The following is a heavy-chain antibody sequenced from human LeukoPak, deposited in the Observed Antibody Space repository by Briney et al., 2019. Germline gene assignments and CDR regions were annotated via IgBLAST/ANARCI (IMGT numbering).Heavy chain of an antibody. CDR2: ISSSSSYI. V-gene: IGHV3-21*01. D-gene: IGHD2-2*01. CDR1: GFTFTDYS. J-gene: IGHJ4*02. Sequence: GGSLRLSCAASGFTFTDYSMNWVRQAPGKGLEWVSSISSSSSYIYYADSVKGRFTISRDNAKNSLYLQMNSLRVEDTAVYLCARIGYSSSSLDYWGQGTLVTVSS. CDR3: ARIGYSSSSLDY.